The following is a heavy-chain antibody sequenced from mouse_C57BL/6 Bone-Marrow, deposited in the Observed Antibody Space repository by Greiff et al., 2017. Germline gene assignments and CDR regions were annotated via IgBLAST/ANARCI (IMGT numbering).Heavy chain of an antibody. J-gene: IGHJ4*01. Sequence: VQLVESGPELVMPGASVKLSCKASGYTFTSYYMNWVKQRPGQGLEWIGWIYPSDGNTNYNQQFKGKATLTVDKSSSTAYLALRSLTSEDSAVYYCARSGECYGSSCDARDYWGQGTSVTVSA. CDR3: ARSGECYGSSCDARDY. D-gene: IGHD1-1*01. V-gene: IGHV1-85*01. CDR2: IYPSDGNT. CDR1: GYTFTSYY.